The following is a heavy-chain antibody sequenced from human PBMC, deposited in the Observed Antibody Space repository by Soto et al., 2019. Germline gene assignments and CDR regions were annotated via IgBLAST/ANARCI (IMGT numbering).Heavy chain of an antibody. D-gene: IGHD3-10*01. J-gene: IGHJ4*02. CDR1: GGSISSGGYY. CDR3: ARGGVEPMVRGVHDY. CDR2: IYYSGST. Sequence: QVQLQESGPGLVKPSQTLSLTCTVSGGSISSGGYYWSWIRQHPGKGLEWIGYIYYSGSTYYNPSLKSRVTISVDTSKNQFSLKLSSVTAADTAVYYCARGGVEPMVRGVHDYWGQGTLVTVSS. V-gene: IGHV4-31*03.